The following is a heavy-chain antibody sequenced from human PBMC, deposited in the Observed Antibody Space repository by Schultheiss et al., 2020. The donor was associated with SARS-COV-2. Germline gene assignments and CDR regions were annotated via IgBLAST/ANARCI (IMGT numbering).Heavy chain of an antibody. CDR1: GGSFSGYY. J-gene: IGHJ5*02. CDR3: ARGRVSRAFDP. CDR2: IYHSGST. Sequence: GSLRLSCAVYGGSFSGYYWGWIRQPPGKGLEWIGSIYHSGSTNYNPSLKSRVTISVDTSKNQFSLQLSSVTAADTVVYYCARGRVSRAFDPWGQGTLVTVSS. D-gene: IGHD6-13*01. V-gene: IGHV4-34*01.